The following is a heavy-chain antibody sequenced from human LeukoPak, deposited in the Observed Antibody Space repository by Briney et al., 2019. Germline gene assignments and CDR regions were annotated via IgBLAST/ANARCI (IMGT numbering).Heavy chain of an antibody. Sequence: SETLSLTCAVYGGSFSGYYWSWICQPPGKGLEWIGEINHSGSTNYNPSLKSRVTISVDTSKNQFSLKLGSVTAADTAVYYCAREMQQLDDYWGQGTLVTVSS. J-gene: IGHJ4*02. CDR1: GGSFSGYY. CDR3: AREMQQLDDY. CDR2: INHSGST. D-gene: IGHD6-13*01. V-gene: IGHV4-34*01.